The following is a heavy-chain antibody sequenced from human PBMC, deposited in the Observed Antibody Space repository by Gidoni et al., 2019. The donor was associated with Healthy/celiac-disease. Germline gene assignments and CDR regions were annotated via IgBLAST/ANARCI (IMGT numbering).Heavy chain of an antibody. CDR1: GGSFSGYY. V-gene: IGHV4-34*01. Sequence: QVQLQQWGAGLLKPSETLSLTCAVSGGSFSGYYWRWILQPPGKGLEGIGEINQRGRTNYNTSFKRRVTISVDTSKNQFSRKRSLVTAADTAVDYWARGGRNWNYPQRGSKWYFDLWGRGTLVTVSS. D-gene: IGHD1-7*01. J-gene: IGHJ2*01. CDR2: INQRGRT. CDR3: ARGGRNWNYPQRGSKWYFDL.